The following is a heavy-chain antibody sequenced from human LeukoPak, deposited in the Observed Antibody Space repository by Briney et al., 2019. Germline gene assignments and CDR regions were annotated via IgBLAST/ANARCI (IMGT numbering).Heavy chain of an antibody. CDR1: GFTFSSYS. J-gene: IGHJ4*02. Sequence: GGSLRLSCAASGFTFSSYSMNWVRQAPGKGLEWVSYISSSSSTIYYADSVKGRFTISRDNAKNSLYLQMNSLRAEDTAVYYCATLRGGNLGAYWGQGTLVTVSS. V-gene: IGHV3-48*04. CDR2: ISSSSSTI. CDR3: ATLRGGNLGAY. D-gene: IGHD4-23*01.